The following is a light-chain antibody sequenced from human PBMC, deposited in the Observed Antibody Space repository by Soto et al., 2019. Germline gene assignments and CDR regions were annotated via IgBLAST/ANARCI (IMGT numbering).Light chain of an antibody. J-gene: IGLJ1*01. V-gene: IGLV2-14*01. CDR1: SSDVGAYYS. Sequence: QSALTQPGSVSGSPGQSITISCTGTSSDVGAYYSVSWYQHHPGKAPKLIIYGVTNRPSGVSNRFSGSKSGNTASLTISGLQAEDEADYHCSSYTSGSSHYVFGTGTKVTVL. CDR2: GVT. CDR3: SSYTSGSSHYV.